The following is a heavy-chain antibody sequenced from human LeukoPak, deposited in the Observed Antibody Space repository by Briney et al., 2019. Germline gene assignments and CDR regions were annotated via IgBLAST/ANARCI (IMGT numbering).Heavy chain of an antibody. D-gene: IGHD6-19*01. J-gene: IGHJ4*02. CDR1: GGSISSSSYY. CDR2: IYYSGST. Sequence: LGTLSLTCTVSGGSISSSSYYWGWIRQPPGKGLEWIGSIYYSGSTYYNPSLKSRVTISVDTSKNQFSLKLSSVTAADTAVYYCAAHSSGWSFLDYWGQGTLVTVSS. CDR3: AAHSSGWSFLDY. V-gene: IGHV4-39*01.